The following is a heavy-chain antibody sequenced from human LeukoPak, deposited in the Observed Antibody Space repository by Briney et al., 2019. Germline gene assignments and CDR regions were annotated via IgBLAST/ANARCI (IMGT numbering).Heavy chain of an antibody. CDR1: GFIFNSYG. V-gene: IGHV3-23*01. D-gene: IGHD6-6*01. J-gene: IGHJ4*02. CDR3: AKDKYSSSSGGFDY. Sequence: PGGSLRLSCAASGFIFNSYGMSWVRQAPGEGLEWVSGISRSGFSTDYADSVKGRFTTSRDKSKNTLYLQMNSLRAEDTAVYYCAKDKYSSSSGGFDYWGQGTLVTVSS. CDR2: ISRSGFST.